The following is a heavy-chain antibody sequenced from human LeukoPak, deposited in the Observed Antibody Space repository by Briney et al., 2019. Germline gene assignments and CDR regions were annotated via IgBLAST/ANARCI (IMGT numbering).Heavy chain of an antibody. CDR3: AGDFGLFFYDSSGYYGLFLPDAFDI. V-gene: IGHV4-34*01. D-gene: IGHD3-22*01. CDR2: INHSGST. J-gene: IGHJ3*02. Sequence: SETLSLTCAVYGGSFSGYYWSWIRQPPGKGLEWIGEINHSGSTNYNPSLKSRVTISVDTSKNQFSLKLSSVTAADTAVYYCAGDFGLFFYDSSGYYGLFLPDAFDIWGQGTMVTVSS. CDR1: GGSFSGYY.